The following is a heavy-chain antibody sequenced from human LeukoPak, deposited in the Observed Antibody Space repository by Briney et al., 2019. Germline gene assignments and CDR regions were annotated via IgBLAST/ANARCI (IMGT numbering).Heavy chain of an antibody. D-gene: IGHD2-2*01. CDR2: ISGPGDTT. V-gene: IGHV3-23*01. Sequence: GGSLRLSCATSGFTFSSYAMSWVRQAPGKGLEWVSGISGPGDTTYYAESVKGRFTISRDNFKNTLFLQMNSLRADDTAVYYCAKQRSEVPTAAANYWGRGTLVTVSS. J-gene: IGHJ4*02. CDR1: GFTFSSYA. CDR3: AKQRSEVPTAAANY.